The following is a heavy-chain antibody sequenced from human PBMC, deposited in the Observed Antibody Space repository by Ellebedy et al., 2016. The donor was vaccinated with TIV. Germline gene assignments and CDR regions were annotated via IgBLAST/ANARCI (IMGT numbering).Heavy chain of an antibody. CDR1: AGALRGFY. J-gene: IGHJ4*02. CDR2: IFYSGST. D-gene: IGHD3-22*01. V-gene: IGHV4-59*01. Sequence: MPSETLSLTCTASAGALRGFYWSWVRQPPGKGLEWRGNIFYSGSTNYNPSLKSRVTISVDTSKNQFSLKLSSVTAADTAIYYCAREVDDSSGRTRRQFDYWGRGTLVTVSS. CDR3: AREVDDSSGRTRRQFDY.